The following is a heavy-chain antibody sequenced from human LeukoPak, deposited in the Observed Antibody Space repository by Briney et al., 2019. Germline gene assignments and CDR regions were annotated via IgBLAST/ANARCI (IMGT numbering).Heavy chain of an antibody. J-gene: IGHJ3*02. V-gene: IGHV4-39*07. D-gene: IGHD5-18*01. CDR2: IYYSGST. CDR1: GGSISSSSYY. Sequence: SETLSLTCTVSGGSISSSSYYWGWIRQPPGKGLEWIGSIYYSGSTYYNPSLKSRVTISVDTSKNQFSLKLSSVTAADTAVYYCARDARGYSYGSGAFDIWGQGTMVTVSS. CDR3: ARDARGYSYGSGAFDI.